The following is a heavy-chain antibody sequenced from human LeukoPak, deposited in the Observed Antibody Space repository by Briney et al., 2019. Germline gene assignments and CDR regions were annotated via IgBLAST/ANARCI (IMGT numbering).Heavy chain of an antibody. CDR3: ARDKGPYWYFDL. V-gene: IGHV4-59*01. J-gene: IGHJ2*01. Sequence: SETLSLTCTVSGGSISSYYWSWIRQPPGKGLEWIGYIYYSGSTNYNPSLKSRVTISVNLSKKQTSLKLTSVTAADTALYYCARDKGPYWYFDLWGRGTLVTVSS. CDR1: GGSISSYY. CDR2: IYYSGST.